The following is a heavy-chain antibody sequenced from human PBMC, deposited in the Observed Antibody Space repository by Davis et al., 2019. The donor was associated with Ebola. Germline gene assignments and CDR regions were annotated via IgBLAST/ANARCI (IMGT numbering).Heavy chain of an antibody. Sequence: SETLSLTCTVSGGSISTYYWTWIRQLPGKGPEWIGYMYHSGSTNYNPSLKSRGTISGDTSKNQFSLKLSSVTAADTAVYFCARSRSSSSALNSYYYMDVWGKGTTVTVSS. V-gene: IGHV4-59*01. CDR2: MYHSGST. CDR3: ARSRSSSSALNSYYYMDV. J-gene: IGHJ6*03. CDR1: GGSISTYY. D-gene: IGHD6-6*01.